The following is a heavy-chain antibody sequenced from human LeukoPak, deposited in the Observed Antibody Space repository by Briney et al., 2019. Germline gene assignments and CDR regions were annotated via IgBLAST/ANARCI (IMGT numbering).Heavy chain of an antibody. CDR2: ISPSSSYT. CDR3: ARRGYSSPVDY. Sequence: GGSLRLSCAASGFTFSDYYMSWIRQAPGKGLEWVSYISPSSSYTNYADSVKGRFTISRDNAKNSLYLQMNSLRAEDTAVYYCARRGYSSPVDYWGQGTLATVSS. J-gene: IGHJ4*02. V-gene: IGHV3-11*03. CDR1: GFTFSDYY. D-gene: IGHD1-1*01.